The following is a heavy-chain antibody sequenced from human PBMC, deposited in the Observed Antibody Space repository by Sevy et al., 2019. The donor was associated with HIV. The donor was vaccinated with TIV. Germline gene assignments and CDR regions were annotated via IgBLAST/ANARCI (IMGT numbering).Heavy chain of an antibody. Sequence: SETLSLTCTVSGGSISSTSYFWGWIRQPPGKGLEWIGTIYYSGSTYSNPSLQSRVTLSVDTSKNQFSLKLSSVTAAVTAVYYCARQLFYGSGSYYHLWGQGTLVTVSS. D-gene: IGHD3-10*01. V-gene: IGHV4-39*01. J-gene: IGHJ4*02. CDR2: IYYSGST. CDR3: ARQLFYGSGSYYHL. CDR1: GGSISSTSYF.